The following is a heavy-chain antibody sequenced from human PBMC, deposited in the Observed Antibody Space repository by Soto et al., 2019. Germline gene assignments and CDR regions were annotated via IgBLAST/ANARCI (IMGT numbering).Heavy chain of an antibody. J-gene: IGHJ6*02. Sequence: QVQLVQSGGEVKKPGASVKISCKASGDTFIRGGINWVRQAPGQGPEWLGGISPYNGDTKYAQKFQDRVTITTDTPTSTAYMELRSLRSDDTAVHSCALIYCIVAVCLTPGVFETEVWCPGTTVIVSS. V-gene: IGHV1-18*01. CDR1: GDTFIRGG. D-gene: IGHD2-15*01. CDR3: ALIYCIVAVCLTPGVFETEV. CDR2: ISPYNGDT.